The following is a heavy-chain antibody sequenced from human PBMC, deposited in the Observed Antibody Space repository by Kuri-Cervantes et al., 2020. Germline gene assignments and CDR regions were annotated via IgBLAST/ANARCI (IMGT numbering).Heavy chain of an antibody. CDR1: GFRFTSYA. D-gene: IGHD3-10*01. CDR2: ISYNGTET. Sequence: GGSLRLSCGGSGFRFTSYAMHWVRQAPGKGLEWVALISYNGTETYYADSVKGRFTISRDNSKKTIYLQMNTLTVEDTAVYYCARMGGSGSPRFDPWGQGTLVTVSS. J-gene: IGHJ5*02. CDR3: ARMGGSGSPRFDP. V-gene: IGHV3-30*04.